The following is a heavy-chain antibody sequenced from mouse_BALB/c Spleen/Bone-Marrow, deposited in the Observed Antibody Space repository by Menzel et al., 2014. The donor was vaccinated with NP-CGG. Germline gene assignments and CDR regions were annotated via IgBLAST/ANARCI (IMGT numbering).Heavy chain of an antibody. CDR2: INPNTDYT. CDR3: ARKGLGLAMDY. V-gene: IGHV1-7*01. J-gene: IGHJ4*01. CDR1: GYTFSSYW. Sequence: QLQQSGAELAKPGASVKMSCKASGYTFSSYWMHWVKQRPGQGLEWIGYINPNTDYTEYNQKFKDKATLTADKSSSTAYMQLSSLTSEDSAVYYCARKGLGLAMDYWGQGTSVTVSS. D-gene: IGHD4-1*01.